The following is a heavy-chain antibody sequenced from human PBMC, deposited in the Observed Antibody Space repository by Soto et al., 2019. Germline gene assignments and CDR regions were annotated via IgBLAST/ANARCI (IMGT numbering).Heavy chain of an antibody. CDR2: ISGHNGKT. V-gene: IGHV1-18*04. Sequence: QVQLVQSGGEVKKPGASVKVSCKASGYTFINHGISWVRQAPGQGLEWMGWISGHNGKTNYAQKFQGRVTMTTDTSTSTAVMELSSMRSDDTAVYYCARDSYPLAYFFDYWGQGTLGSVSS. CDR1: GYTFINHG. J-gene: IGHJ4*02. CDR3: ARDSYPLAYFFDY.